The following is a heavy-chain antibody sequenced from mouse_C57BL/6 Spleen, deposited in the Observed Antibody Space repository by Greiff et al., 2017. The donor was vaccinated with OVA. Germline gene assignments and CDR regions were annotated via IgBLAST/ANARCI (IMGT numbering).Heavy chain of an antibody. V-gene: IGHV1-55*01. CDR1: GYTFTSYW. D-gene: IGHD2-5*01. Sequence: QVQLQQPGAELVKPGASVKMSCKASGYTFTSYWITWVKQRPGQGLEWIGDIYPGSGSTNYNEKFKSKATLTVDTSYSTAYLQLSSLTSEDSAVYYCARGDSNYRGDYWGQGTTLTVSS. CDR3: ARGDSNYRGDY. CDR2: IYPGSGST. J-gene: IGHJ2*01.